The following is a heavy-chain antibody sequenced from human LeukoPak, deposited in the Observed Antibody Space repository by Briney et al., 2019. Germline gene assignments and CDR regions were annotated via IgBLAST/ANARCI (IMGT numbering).Heavy chain of an antibody. CDR2: ISGDGGST. CDR3: AKDIRGLHYDILTGYYFSYYYYGMDV. Sequence: GGSLRLSCAASGFTFDDYAMHWVRQAPGKGLEWVSLISGDGGSTYYADSVKGRFTISRDNSKNSLYLQMNSLRTEDTALYYCAKDIRGLHYDILTGYYFSYYYYGMDVWGQGTTVTVSS. D-gene: IGHD3-9*01. V-gene: IGHV3-43*02. CDR1: GFTFDDYA. J-gene: IGHJ6*02.